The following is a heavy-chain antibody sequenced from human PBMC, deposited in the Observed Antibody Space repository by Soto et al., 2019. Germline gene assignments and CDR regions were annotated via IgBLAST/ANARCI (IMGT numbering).Heavy chain of an antibody. D-gene: IGHD2-15*01. Sequence: PLVTLSLTWTVSGGSISSLGYYWSWIRQHPGKGLEWIGYIYYSGSTYYNPSLKSRVTISVDTSKNQFSLKLSSVTAADTAVYYCARIYCSGGSCYPNYYYYYMDVWGKGTTVTVSS. J-gene: IGHJ6*03. CDR2: IYYSGST. CDR1: GGSISSLGYY. V-gene: IGHV4-31*02. CDR3: ARIYCSGGSCYPNYYYYYMDV.